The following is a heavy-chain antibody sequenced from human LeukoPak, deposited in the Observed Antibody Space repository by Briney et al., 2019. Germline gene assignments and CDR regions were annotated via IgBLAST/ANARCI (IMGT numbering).Heavy chain of an antibody. V-gene: IGHV4-34*01. D-gene: IGHD2-2*01. Sequence: SETLSLTCAVYGGSFSGYYWSWIRQPPGKGLEWIGEINHSGSTNYNPSLKSRVTISVDTSKNQFSLKLSSVTAADTAVYYCARREGYCSSTSCYWIHDYWGQGTLVTVSS. CDR1: GGSFSGYY. J-gene: IGHJ4*02. CDR2: INHSGST. CDR3: ARREGYCSSTSCYWIHDY.